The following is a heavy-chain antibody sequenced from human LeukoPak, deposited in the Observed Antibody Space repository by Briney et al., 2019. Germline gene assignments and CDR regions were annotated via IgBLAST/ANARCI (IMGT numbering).Heavy chain of an antibody. J-gene: IGHJ4*02. D-gene: IGHD3-16*01. CDR2: INGGGGTY. Sequence: PGGSLRLSCAASGFAFDDSYMSWVRQAPGKGLEWVSYINGGGGTYYYADSVRGRFTNSRDNAKNTLYLQMNSLRAEDTAVYYCVKGGLWVGFDYWGQGTLVTVSS. CDR1: GFAFDDSY. V-gene: IGHV3-11*01. CDR3: VKGGLWVGFDY.